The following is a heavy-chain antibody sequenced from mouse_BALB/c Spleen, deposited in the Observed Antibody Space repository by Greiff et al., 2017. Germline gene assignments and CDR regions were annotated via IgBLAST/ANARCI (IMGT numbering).Heavy chain of an antibody. V-gene: IGHV1-87*01. CDR3: ALGGYDYEGY. Sequence: QVQLKESGAELARPGASVKLSCKASGYTFTSYWMQWVKQRPGQGLEWIGAIYPGDGDTMYTQKFKGKATLTADKSSSTAYMQLSSLASEDSAVYYCALGGYDYEGYWGQGTTLTVSS. CDR1: GYTFTSYW. CDR2: IYPGDGDT. J-gene: IGHJ2*01. D-gene: IGHD2-4*01.